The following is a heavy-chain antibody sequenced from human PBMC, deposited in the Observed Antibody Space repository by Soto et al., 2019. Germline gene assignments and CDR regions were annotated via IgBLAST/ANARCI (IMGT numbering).Heavy chain of an antibody. V-gene: IGHV4-39*01. D-gene: IGHD3-10*01. J-gene: IGHJ5*02. Sequence: SDTLPLTCTVSNGSISSASYYWGWIRQPPGKGLEWIGSIYHSGSTYYNPSLQGRVTISVDTSKNQFSLKLSSVTAADTAVYFCAGRSSLASVQVYFGEISNYNWFDPWGQGTLVTVSS. CDR3: AGRSSLASVQVYFGEISNYNWFDP. CDR2: IYHSGST. CDR1: NGSISSASYY.